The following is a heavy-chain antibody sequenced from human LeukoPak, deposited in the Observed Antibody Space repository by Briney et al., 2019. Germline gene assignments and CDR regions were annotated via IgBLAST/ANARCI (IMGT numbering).Heavy chain of an antibody. V-gene: IGHV3-74*01. Sequence: GGSLRLSCAASGFTFSSHWMHWVRQAPGKGLVWVSRINTDGSTTSYADSVKGRFTISRDNAKDTVYLQMNSLRADDTAVYYCARVLIAATGGDYWGQGTLVTVFS. D-gene: IGHD6-13*01. CDR2: INTDGSTT. CDR1: GFTFSSHW. CDR3: ARVLIAATGGDY. J-gene: IGHJ4*02.